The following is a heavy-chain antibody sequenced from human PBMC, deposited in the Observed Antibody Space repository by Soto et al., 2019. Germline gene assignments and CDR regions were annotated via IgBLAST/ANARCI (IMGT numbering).Heavy chain of an antibody. Sequence: EVQLVESGGGLVKPGGSLRLSCAASGFTFSSYSMNWVRQAPGKGLEWVSSISSSSSYIYYADSVKGRFTISRDNAKNSLYLQMNSLRAEDTAVYYYARALEWFDYYYYMDVWGKGTTVTVSS. V-gene: IGHV3-21*01. D-gene: IGHD3-3*01. CDR3: ARALEWFDYYYYMDV. CDR2: ISSSSSYI. J-gene: IGHJ6*03. CDR1: GFTFSSYS.